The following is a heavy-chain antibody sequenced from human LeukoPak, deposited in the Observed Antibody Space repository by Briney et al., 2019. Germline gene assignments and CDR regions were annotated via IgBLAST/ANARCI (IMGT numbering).Heavy chain of an antibody. J-gene: IGHJ6*02. Sequence: ASVKVSCKASGGTFSSYAISWVRQAPGQGLEWMGIINPSGGSTSYAQKFQGRVTMTRDTSTSTVYMELSSLRSEDTAVYYCARALYSSGWYKASRYYYGMGVWGQGTTVTVSS. D-gene: IGHD6-19*01. CDR2: INPSGGST. CDR1: GGTFSSYA. CDR3: ARALYSSGWYKASRYYYGMGV. V-gene: IGHV1-46*01.